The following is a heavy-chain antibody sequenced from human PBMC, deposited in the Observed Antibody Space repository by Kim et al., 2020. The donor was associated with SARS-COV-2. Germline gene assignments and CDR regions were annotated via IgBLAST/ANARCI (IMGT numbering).Heavy chain of an antibody. V-gene: IGHV3-15*01. CDR3: TTDDYVWGSYRYY. Sequence: GGSLRLSCAASGFTFSNAWMSWVRQAPGKGLEWVGRIKSKTDGGTTDYAAPVKGRFTISRDDSKNTLYLQMNSLKTEDTAVYYCTTDDYVWGSYRYYWGQGTLVTVSS. CDR2: IKSKTDGGTT. D-gene: IGHD3-16*02. J-gene: IGHJ4*02. CDR1: GFTFSNAW.